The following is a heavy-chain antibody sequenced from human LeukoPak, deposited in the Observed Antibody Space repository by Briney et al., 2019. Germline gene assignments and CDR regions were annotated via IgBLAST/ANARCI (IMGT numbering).Heavy chain of an antibody. J-gene: IGHJ5*02. CDR3: AKGWTAVGS. V-gene: IGHV3-23*01. D-gene: IGHD1-26*01. Sequence: GGSLRLSCVASGFTFSIYAMTWVRQAPGKGLEWVSGISGGSESTYYADSVKGRFTISRDNSKNTLYMEMNNLRGADTAVYYCAKGWTAVGSWGQGTRVAVSS. CDR1: GFTFSIYA. CDR2: ISGGSEST.